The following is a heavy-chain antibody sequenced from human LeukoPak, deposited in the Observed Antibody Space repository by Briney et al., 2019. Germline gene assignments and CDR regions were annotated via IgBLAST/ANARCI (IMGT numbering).Heavy chain of an antibody. D-gene: IGHD2-15*01. CDR1: GGSFSGYY. CDR3: ARRLLGYCSSGSCYSGYFQH. CDR2: IYHSGST. V-gene: IGHV4-34*01. Sequence: SETLSLTCAVYGGSFSGYYWSWVRQPPGKGLEWIGEIYHSGSTNSNPSLKSRVTISVDTSKNQFSLKLSSVTAADTAVYYCARRLLGYCSSGSCYSGYFQHWGQGTLVTVSS. J-gene: IGHJ1*01.